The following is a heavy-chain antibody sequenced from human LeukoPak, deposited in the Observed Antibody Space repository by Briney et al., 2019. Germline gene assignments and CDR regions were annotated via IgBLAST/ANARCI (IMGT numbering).Heavy chain of an antibody. CDR2: IIPILGIA. Sequence: SVKVSCKASGGTFSSYAISWVRQAPGQGLEWMGRIIPILGIANYAQKFQGRVTITADKSTSTAYMELSSLRSEGTAVYYCAREGHDYAFDYWGQGTLVTVSS. CDR3: AREGHDYAFDY. CDR1: GGTFSSYA. V-gene: IGHV1-69*04. D-gene: IGHD4-17*01. J-gene: IGHJ4*02.